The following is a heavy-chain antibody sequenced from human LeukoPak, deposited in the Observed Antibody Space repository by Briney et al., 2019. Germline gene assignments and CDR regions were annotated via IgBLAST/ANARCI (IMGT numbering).Heavy chain of an antibody. D-gene: IGHD5-12*01. CDR1: GFTVSSNY. V-gene: IGHV3-53*01. CDR3: ARASGYSGYDPFDY. Sequence: GGSLRLSCADSGFTVSSNYMSWVRQAPGKGLEWVSVIYSGGDTYYADSVKGRFTISRDDSKNTLYLQMNTLRAEDTAVYYCARASGYSGYDPFDYWGQGTLVTVSS. J-gene: IGHJ4*02. CDR2: IYSGGDT.